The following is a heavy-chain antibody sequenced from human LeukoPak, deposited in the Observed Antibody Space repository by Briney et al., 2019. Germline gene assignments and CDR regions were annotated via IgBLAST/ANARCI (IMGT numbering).Heavy chain of an antibody. Sequence: ASVKVSCKASGYSFTYYPLNWVRQAPGQGLDWMGWINTNTGNPTYAQGFTGRFVFSLDTSVRTAYLQISSLKAEDTAVYYCARGDYDFDYWGQGTLVTVSS. D-gene: IGHD4-17*01. CDR1: GYSFTYYP. CDR2: INTNTGNP. CDR3: ARGDYDFDY. V-gene: IGHV7-4-1*02. J-gene: IGHJ4*02.